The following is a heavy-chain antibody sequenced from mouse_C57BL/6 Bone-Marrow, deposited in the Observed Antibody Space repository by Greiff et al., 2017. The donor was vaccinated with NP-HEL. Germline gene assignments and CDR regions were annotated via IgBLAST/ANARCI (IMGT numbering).Heavy chain of an antibody. CDR1: GYTFTSYW. CDR2: IDPSDSYT. V-gene: IGHV1-59*01. J-gene: IGHJ3*01. Sequence: QVQLQQPGAELVRPGTSVKLSCKASGYTFTSYWMHWVKQRPGQGLEWIGVIDPSDSYTNYNQKFKGKATLTVGTSSSTAYMQLSSLTSEDSAVYYCARSYYYGSSLAWFAYWGQGTLVTVSA. CDR3: ARSYYYGSSLAWFAY. D-gene: IGHD1-1*01.